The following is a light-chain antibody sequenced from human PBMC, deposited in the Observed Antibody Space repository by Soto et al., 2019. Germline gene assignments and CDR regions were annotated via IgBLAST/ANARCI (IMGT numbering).Light chain of an antibody. Sequence: IVMTLSPATLSVSPGGRATLSSRASQSVSSNLAWYQQKPGQAPRLLIDGALSRATGIPDRFSGSGSGTDFTLTISRLEPEDFALYYCQQYATSPLTFGGGAKVDIK. J-gene: IGKJ4*01. CDR1: QSVSSN. CDR3: QQYATSPLT. V-gene: IGKV3-20*01. CDR2: GAL.